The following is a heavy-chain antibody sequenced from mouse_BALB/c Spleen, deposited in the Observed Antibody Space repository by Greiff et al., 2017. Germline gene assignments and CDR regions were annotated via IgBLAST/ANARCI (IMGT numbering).Heavy chain of an antibody. CDR3: ARYYYGSSSFAY. V-gene: IGHV3-6*01. CDR1: GYSITSGYY. Sequence: EVKLMESGPGLVKPSQSLSLTCSVTGYSITSGYYWNWIRQFPGNKLEWMGYISYDGSNNYNPSLKSRISITRDTSKNQYYLQLNSVTTEDTATYYCARYYYGSSSFAYWGQGTLVTVSA. D-gene: IGHD1-1*01. CDR2: ISYDGSN. J-gene: IGHJ3*01.